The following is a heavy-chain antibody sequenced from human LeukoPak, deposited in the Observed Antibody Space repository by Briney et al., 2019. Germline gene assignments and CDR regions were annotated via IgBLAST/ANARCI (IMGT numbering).Heavy chain of an antibody. CDR1: GFTFSSYS. D-gene: IGHD3-3*01. CDR3: ARGSITIFGVVINYYYYGMDV. V-gene: IGHV3-21*01. CDR2: ISSSSSYI. J-gene: IGHJ6*02. Sequence: PGGSLRLSCAASGFTFSSYSMNWVRQAPGKGLEWVSSISSSSSYIYYADSVKGRFTISRDNAKNSLYLQMNSLRAEDTAVYYRARGSITIFGVVINYYYYGMDVWGQGTTVTVSS.